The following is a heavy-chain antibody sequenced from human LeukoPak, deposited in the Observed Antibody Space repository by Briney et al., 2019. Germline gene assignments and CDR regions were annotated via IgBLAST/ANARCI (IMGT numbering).Heavy chain of an antibody. J-gene: IGHJ5*02. D-gene: IGHD1-1*01. CDR1: GFTFSNYW. V-gene: IGHV3-74*01. CDR3: ARGDDLLPDQ. Sequence: GGSLRLSCAASGFTFSNYWMYWVRQAPGKGLVWVSRITSDGSSTTYADSVKGRFTISRDNAKNTLYLQMNSLLAEDTAVYYCARGDDLLPDQWGQGTLVTVSS. CDR2: ITSDGSST.